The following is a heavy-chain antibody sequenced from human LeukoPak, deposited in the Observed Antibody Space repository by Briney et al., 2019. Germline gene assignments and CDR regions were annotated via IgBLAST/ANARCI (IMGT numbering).Heavy chain of an antibody. Sequence: GAPAKVSCKASGYTFTSYAMHWVRQAPGQRLEWMGWINAGNGNTKYSQKFQGRVTITRDTSASTAYMELSSLRSEDTAVYYCARDQGEYGDYVTFWDYWGQGTLVTVSS. D-gene: IGHD4-17*01. CDR1: GYTFTSYA. CDR3: ARDQGEYGDYVTFWDY. V-gene: IGHV1-3*01. J-gene: IGHJ4*02. CDR2: INAGNGNT.